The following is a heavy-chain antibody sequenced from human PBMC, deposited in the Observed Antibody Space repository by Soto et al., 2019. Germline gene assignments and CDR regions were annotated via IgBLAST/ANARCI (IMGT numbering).Heavy chain of an antibody. J-gene: IGHJ6*02. CDR1: AASFSKYY. V-gene: IGHV4-59*01. CDR2: VYFNGNT. Sequence: SETLSLTCTVSAASFSKYYWSWIRQPPGKGLEWIGYVYFNGNTNYNPSLKRRVSISIDTSKNQISLNLSSVTAADTAVYYCARDGRPIFGVVIVDYYYYGMDVWGQGTTVTVSS. CDR3: ARDGRPIFGVVIVDYYYYGMDV. D-gene: IGHD3-3*01.